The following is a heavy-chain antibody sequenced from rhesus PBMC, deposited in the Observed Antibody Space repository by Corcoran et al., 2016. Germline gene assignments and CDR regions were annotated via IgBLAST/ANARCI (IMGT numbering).Heavy chain of an antibody. D-gene: IGHD6-43*01. Sequence: QVQLQESGPGVVKPSETLSLTCAVSGGSISDSYRWSWIRQPPGKGLEWIGYIYGSSTSTNYNPSRKSRVTISKDTSKNQFSLKLSSVTAADTAVYYCARDKAAARNFDYWGQGVLVTVSS. CDR2: IYGSSTST. V-gene: IGHV4S10*01. J-gene: IGHJ4*01. CDR1: GGSISDSYR. CDR3: ARDKAAARNFDY.